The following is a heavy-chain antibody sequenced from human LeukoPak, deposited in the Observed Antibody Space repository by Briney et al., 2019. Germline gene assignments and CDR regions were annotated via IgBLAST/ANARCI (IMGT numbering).Heavy chain of an antibody. CDR3: TTVTGPGYFQH. CDR1: GGTFSSYA. CDR2: IIPIFGTA. J-gene: IGHJ1*01. V-gene: IGHV1-69*05. Sequence: SVKVSCKASGGTFSSYAISWVRQAPGQGLEWMGGIIPIFGTANYAQKFQGRVTITTDDSTSTAYMELSSLRSEDTAVYYCTTVTGPGYFQHWGQGTLVTVSS. D-gene: IGHD4-17*01.